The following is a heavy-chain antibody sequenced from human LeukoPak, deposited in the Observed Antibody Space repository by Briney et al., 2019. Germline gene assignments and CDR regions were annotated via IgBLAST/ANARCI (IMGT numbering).Heavy chain of an antibody. CDR1: GFTFSSYE. CDR3: AKSPVSSCRGSFCYPFDY. J-gene: IGHJ4*02. V-gene: IGHV3-48*03. Sequence: GGSLRLSCAASGFTFSSYEMNWVRQAPGKGLEWVSYISSSGSTIYYADSVKGRFTISRDNAKNSLYLQMNTLRAEDTAVYFCAKSPVSSCRGSFCYPFDYWGQGNLVTVSS. CDR2: ISSSGSTI. D-gene: IGHD2-15*01.